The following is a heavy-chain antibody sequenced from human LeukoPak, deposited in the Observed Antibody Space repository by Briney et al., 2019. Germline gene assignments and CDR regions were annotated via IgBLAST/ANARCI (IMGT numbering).Heavy chain of an antibody. V-gene: IGHV4-39*07. CDR2: IYYSGST. D-gene: IGHD3-22*01. CDR3: ARARYYYDSSGYYSDAFDI. CDR1: GGSISSSSYY. Sequence: PSETLSLTCTVSGGSISSSSYYWGWIRQPPGKGLEWIGSIYYSGSTYYNPSLKSRVTISVDTSKNQFSLKLSSVTAADTAVYYCARARYYYDSSGYYSDAFDIWGQGTMVTVSS. J-gene: IGHJ3*02.